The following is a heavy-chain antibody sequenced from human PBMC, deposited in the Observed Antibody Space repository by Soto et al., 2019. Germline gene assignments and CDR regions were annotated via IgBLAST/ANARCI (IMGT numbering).Heavy chain of an antibody. Sequence: QVQLVQSGAEVKKPGSSVKVSCKASGGTFSRYAISWVRQAPGQGHEWMGGIIPIFGTANYAQKFQGRVTITADESTSTAYMELGSLRSEDTAVYYCARDGASPGGSLEWLYYFDYWGQGTLVTVSS. CDR1: GGTFSRYA. V-gene: IGHV1-69*01. J-gene: IGHJ4*02. CDR3: ARDGASPGGSLEWLYYFDY. CDR2: IIPIFGTA. D-gene: IGHD3-3*01.